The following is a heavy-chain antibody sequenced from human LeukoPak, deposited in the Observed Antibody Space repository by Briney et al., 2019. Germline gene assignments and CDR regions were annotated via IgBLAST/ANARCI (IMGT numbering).Heavy chain of an antibody. CDR3: AKHSGNYYFDY. V-gene: IGHV3-23*01. J-gene: IGHJ4*02. CDR2: ISASGGRT. CDR1: GFTVSTYA. D-gene: IGHD1-26*01. Sequence: GGSRRLSCAASGFTVSTYAMTWVRQAPGKGLEWVSVISASGGRTYYADSVKGRFTIPRDNSNNTLYLQMNSLRAEDTAVYYCAKHSGNYYFDYWGQGTLVTVSS.